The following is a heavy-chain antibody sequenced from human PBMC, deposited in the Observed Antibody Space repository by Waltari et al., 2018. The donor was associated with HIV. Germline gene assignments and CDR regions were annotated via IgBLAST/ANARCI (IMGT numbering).Heavy chain of an antibody. D-gene: IGHD1-26*01. V-gene: IGHV3-53*01. Sequence: EVQLVASGGGLIAPGGFLRLSCAASGLHVRRTDMSWVRQAPGKGREWISVIYSGGSRYYADSVKGRFTISRDNSKNTLSLHMNSLGPEDTAVYYCARDPRSSGYYGMDVWGQGTTVTVSS. CDR2: IYSGGSR. CDR3: ARDPRSSGYYGMDV. CDR1: GLHVRRTD. J-gene: IGHJ6*02.